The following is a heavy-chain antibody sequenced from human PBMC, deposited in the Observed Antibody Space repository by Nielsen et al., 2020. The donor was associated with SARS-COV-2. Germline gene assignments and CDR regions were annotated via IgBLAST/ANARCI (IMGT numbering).Heavy chain of an antibody. CDR3: AKNSNSGYDSGYYYYGMDV. D-gene: IGHD5-12*01. CDR2: ISGSGGST. Sequence: GESLKISCAASGFTFSSYAMSWVRQAPGKGLEWVSAISGSGGSTYYADSVKGRFTISRDNSKNTLYLQMNSLRAEDTAVYYCAKNSNSGYDSGYYYYGMDVWGQGTTVTVSS. CDR1: GFTFSSYA. J-gene: IGHJ6*02. V-gene: IGHV3-23*01.